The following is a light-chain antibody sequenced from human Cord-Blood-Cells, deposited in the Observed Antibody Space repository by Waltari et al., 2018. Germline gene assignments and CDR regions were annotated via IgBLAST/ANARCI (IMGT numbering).Light chain of an antibody. V-gene: IGLV6-57*01. CDR3: QSYDSSNWV. Sequence: NFMLTQPHSVSESPGKTVTISCTGSSGSIASNYVQWYQQPPGSSPTTVIYEDNQRPSGVPDRFSGSIDSSSNSASLTISGLKTEDEADYYCQSYDSSNWVFGGGTKLTVL. CDR2: EDN. CDR1: SGSIASNY. J-gene: IGLJ3*02.